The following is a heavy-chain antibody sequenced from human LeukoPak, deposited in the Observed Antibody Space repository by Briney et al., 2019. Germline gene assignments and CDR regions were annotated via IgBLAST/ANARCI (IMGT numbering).Heavy chain of an antibody. J-gene: IGHJ4*02. CDR2: IYYSGST. V-gene: IGHV4-39*01. CDR3: ATGNCYYFDY. Sequence: SETLSLTCTVSGGSISSSSYYWGWIRQPPGKGLEWIGSIYYSGSTYYNPSLKSRVTISVDTSKNQFSLKLSSVTAADTAVYYCATGNCYYFDYWGQGTLVTVSS. CDR1: GGSISSSSYY. D-gene: IGHD1-7*01.